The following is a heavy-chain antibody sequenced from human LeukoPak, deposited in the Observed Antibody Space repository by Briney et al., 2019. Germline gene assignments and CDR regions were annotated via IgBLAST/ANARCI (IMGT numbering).Heavy chain of an antibody. CDR3: AKRGVVIRVILVGFHREAYYFDS. V-gene: IGHV3-23*01. D-gene: IGHD2-21*01. CDR2: ISGSGGST. CDR1: GITLSNYG. Sequence: GGSLRLSCAVSGITLSNYGMSWVRQAPGKGLEWVAGISGSGGSTNYADSVKGRFTISRNSPKNTLFLQMNSLRAEDTAVYFCAKRGVVIRVILVGFHREAYYFDSWGQGALVTVSS. J-gene: IGHJ4*02.